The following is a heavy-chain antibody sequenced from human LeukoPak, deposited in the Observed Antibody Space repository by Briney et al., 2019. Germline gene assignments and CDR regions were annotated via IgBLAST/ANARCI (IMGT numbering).Heavy chain of an antibody. V-gene: IGHV3-30*02. CDR1: GFTFSSYG. Sequence: PGGSLRLSCAASGFTFSSYGMHWVRQAPGKGLEWVAFIRYDGSNKYYADSVKGRFTISRDNSKNTLYLQMNSLRAEDTAVYYCARGRWGDYYYDSSGPYGMDVWGQGTTVTVSS. CDR3: ARGRWGDYYYDSSGPYGMDV. CDR2: IRYDGSNK. D-gene: IGHD3-22*01. J-gene: IGHJ6*02.